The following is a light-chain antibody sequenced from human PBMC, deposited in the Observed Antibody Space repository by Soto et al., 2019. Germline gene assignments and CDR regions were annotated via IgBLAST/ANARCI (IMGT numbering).Light chain of an antibody. CDR2: AAS. Sequence: AIQMTQSPSSLSASVGDTVTITCRASQGFRTDLAWYQQKPGKAPKLLIYAASNLYSGVPSRFSGGGSGTDFILTVSSLQPEDFATYYCLQHNNYPFTFGPGTKVAIK. J-gene: IGKJ3*01. CDR3: LQHNNYPFT. CDR1: QGFRTD. V-gene: IGKV1-6*01.